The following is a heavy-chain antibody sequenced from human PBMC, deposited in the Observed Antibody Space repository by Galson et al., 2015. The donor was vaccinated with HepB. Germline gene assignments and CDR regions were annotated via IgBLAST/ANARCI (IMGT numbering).Heavy chain of an antibody. Sequence: SLRLSCAASGFPFSNSAFHWVRQAPGKGLEWLAIISYDGGNKYYTDSVKGRFTISRDNSKNTLYLQMNSLRAEDTAVYYCARGGDYVWGSLTPLDYWGQGTLVTVSS. D-gene: IGHD3-16*01. V-gene: IGHV3-30-3*01. CDR2: ISYDGGNK. CDR1: GFPFSNSA. CDR3: ARGGDYVWGSLTPLDY. J-gene: IGHJ4*02.